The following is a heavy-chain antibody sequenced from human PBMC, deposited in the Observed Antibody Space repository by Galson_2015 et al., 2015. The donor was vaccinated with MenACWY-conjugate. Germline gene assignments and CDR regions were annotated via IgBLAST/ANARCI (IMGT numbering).Heavy chain of an antibody. Sequence: SLRLSCAASGFTFNKIDMSWVLQTPGKGLEWVSSISATGGSRFYADSVKGRFTISRDNSKNTLDLQMDSLRVEDTAIYYCAKGLTLFRGVIITWAFDFWGQGSLVTVSS. CDR1: GFTFNKID. J-gene: IGHJ4*02. CDR2: ISATGGSR. CDR3: AKGLTLFRGVIITWAFDF. V-gene: IGHV3-23*01. D-gene: IGHD3-10*01.